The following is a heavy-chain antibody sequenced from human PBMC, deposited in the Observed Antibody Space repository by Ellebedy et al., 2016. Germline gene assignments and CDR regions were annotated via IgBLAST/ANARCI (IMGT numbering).Heavy chain of an antibody. D-gene: IGHD5-12*01. V-gene: IGHV3-7*03. Sequence: GESLKISCTASGFTFSGQWMTWVRQAPGKGLEWVANIDPDGSARLYVDSVKGRFTISRDNAKNSLYLQMNSLRAEDTAVYYCARGRGHYWGQGTLVTVSS. J-gene: IGHJ4*02. CDR2: IDPDGSAR. CDR1: GFTFSGQW. CDR3: ARGRGHY.